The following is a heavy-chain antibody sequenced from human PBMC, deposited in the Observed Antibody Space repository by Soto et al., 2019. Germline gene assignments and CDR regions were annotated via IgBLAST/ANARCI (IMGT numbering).Heavy chain of an antibody. V-gene: IGHV1-2*04. D-gene: IGHD3-16*01. CDR3: ARTNVEGYYYYGMDV. Sequence: APLKVSRKASGYTITGYYMHRVRQAPGQGLEWMGWINPNSGGTNYAQKFQGWVTMTRDTSISTAYMELSRLRSDDTAVYYCARTNVEGYYYYGMDVWGQGTTVTVSS. J-gene: IGHJ6*02. CDR1: GYTITGYY. CDR2: INPNSGGT.